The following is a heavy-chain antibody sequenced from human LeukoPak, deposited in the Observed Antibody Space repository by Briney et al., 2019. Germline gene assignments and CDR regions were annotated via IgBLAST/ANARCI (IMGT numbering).Heavy chain of an antibody. CDR1: GFTFSSYA. J-gene: IGHJ4*02. CDR3: ARDPVNSGSYFTNFDY. V-gene: IGHV3-30-3*01. Sequence: GGSLRLSCAASGFTFSSYAMHWVRQAPGKGLEWVAVISYDGSNKYYADSVKGRFTISRDNSKNTPYLQMNSLRAEDTAVYYYARDPVNSGSYFTNFDYWGQGTLVTVSS. D-gene: IGHD1-26*01. CDR2: ISYDGSNK.